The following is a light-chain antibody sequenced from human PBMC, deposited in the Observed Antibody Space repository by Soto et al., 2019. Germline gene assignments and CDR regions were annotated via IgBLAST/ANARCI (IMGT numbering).Light chain of an antibody. J-gene: IGKJ4*01. CDR2: NAF. CDR3: QRYNDWPLT. Sequence: EIAMTQSPATLSVSPGEGVTLSCRASQGVGITLAWYQQKPGQTPRLLIYNAFTRATGIPARFSGSGSGTEFTLTINSLQSEDSAVYYCQRYNDWPLTFGGGTKVEVK. V-gene: IGKV3-15*01. CDR1: QGVGIT.